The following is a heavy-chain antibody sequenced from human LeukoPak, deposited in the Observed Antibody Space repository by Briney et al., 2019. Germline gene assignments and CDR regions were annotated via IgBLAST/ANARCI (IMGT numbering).Heavy chain of an antibody. CDR3: ARDLGLRGST. CDR1: GFTFSDSW. D-gene: IGHD4-23*01. J-gene: IGHJ5*02. V-gene: IGHV3-74*01. Sequence: GGSLRLSCEVSGFTFSDSWMHWVRQTPGKGLVWVSRMYGDMREISYADSVKGRFTISRDNAKNTVYLQMHSLRGDDTAVHYCARDLGLRGSTWGQGTLVTVSS. CDR2: MYGDMREI.